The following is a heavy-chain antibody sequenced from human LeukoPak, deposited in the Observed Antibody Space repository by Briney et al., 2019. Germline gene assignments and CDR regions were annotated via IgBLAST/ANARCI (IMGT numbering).Heavy chain of an antibody. J-gene: IGHJ5*02. Sequence: ASVKVSCKASGYTFTSYDINWVRQATGQGLEWMGIIDPSGGSTSYAQKFQGRVTMTRDTSTSTVYMELSSLRSEDTAVYYCAREALYYDFWSGYYGGDYWFDPWGQGTLVTVSS. CDR1: GYTFTSYD. CDR3: AREALYYDFWSGYYGGDYWFDP. CDR2: IDPSGGST. D-gene: IGHD3-3*01. V-gene: IGHV1-46*01.